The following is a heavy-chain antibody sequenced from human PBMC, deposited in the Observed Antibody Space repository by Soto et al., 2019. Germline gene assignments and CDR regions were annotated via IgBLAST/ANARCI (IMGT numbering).Heavy chain of an antibody. CDR1: GYTLTELS. V-gene: IGHV1-24*01. Sequence: ASVKVSCKVSGYTLTELSMHWVRQAPGKGLEWMGGFDPEDGETIYAQKFQGRVTMTEDTSTDTAYMELSSLRSEDTAVYYCATSTVCSGGSCHRVFDIWGQGTMVTVSS. D-gene: IGHD2-15*01. CDR2: FDPEDGET. CDR3: ATSTVCSGGSCHRVFDI. J-gene: IGHJ3*02.